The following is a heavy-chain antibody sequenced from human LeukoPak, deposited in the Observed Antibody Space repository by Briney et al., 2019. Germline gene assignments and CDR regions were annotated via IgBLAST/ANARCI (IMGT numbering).Heavy chain of an antibody. J-gene: IGHJ4*02. V-gene: IGHV1-69*13. CDR3: AREGPGRFTMIVKT. D-gene: IGHD3-22*01. CDR2: IIPIFGTA. Sequence: ASVKVSCKASGGTFSSYAISWVRQAPGQGLEWMGGIIPIFGTANYAQKFQGRVTITADESTSTAYMELSSLRSEDTAVYYCAREGPGRFTMIVKTWGQGTLVTVSS. CDR1: GGTFSSYA.